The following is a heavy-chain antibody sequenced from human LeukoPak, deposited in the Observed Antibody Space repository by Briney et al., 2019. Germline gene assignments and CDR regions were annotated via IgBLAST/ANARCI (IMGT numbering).Heavy chain of an antibody. Sequence: GESLKISCKGSGYSFTRYWIGWVRQMPGKGLEWMGIIYPDDSDTRYRPSFQGQVTISADKSISTAYLQWSSLKASDTAMYYCARLAVDYSNYAGWFDPWGQGTLVTVSS. V-gene: IGHV5-51*01. D-gene: IGHD4-11*01. J-gene: IGHJ5*02. CDR1: GYSFTRYW. CDR3: ARLAVDYSNYAGWFDP. CDR2: IYPDDSDT.